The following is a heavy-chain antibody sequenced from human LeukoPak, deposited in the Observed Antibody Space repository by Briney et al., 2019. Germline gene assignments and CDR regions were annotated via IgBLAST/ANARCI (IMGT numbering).Heavy chain of an antibody. CDR3: ARGPGYSSGFNWFDP. J-gene: IGHJ5*02. D-gene: IGHD6-19*01. Sequence: ASVKVSCKASGYTFTSYAMHWVRQAPGQRLEWMGWINAGNGNTKYSQEFQGRVTITRDTSASTAYMELSSLRSEDTAVYYCARGPGYSSGFNWFDPWGQGTLVTVSS. CDR2: INAGNGNT. CDR1: GYTFTSYA. V-gene: IGHV1-3*01.